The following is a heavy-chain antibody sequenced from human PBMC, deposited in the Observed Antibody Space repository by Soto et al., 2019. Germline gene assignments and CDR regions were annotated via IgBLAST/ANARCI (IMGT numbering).Heavy chain of an antibody. CDR2: IIPIFGTA. J-gene: IGHJ4*02. CDR1: GGTFSSYA. V-gene: IGHV1-69*01. Sequence: QVQLVQSGAEVKKPGSSVKVSCKASGGTFSSYAISWVRQAPGQGLEWMGGIIPIFGTANYAQKFQGRVTITADESTSRAYMELSSLRSEDTAVYYCARGGGDFWSGYYPDFDYWGQGTLVTVSS. CDR3: ARGGGDFWSGYYPDFDY. D-gene: IGHD3-3*01.